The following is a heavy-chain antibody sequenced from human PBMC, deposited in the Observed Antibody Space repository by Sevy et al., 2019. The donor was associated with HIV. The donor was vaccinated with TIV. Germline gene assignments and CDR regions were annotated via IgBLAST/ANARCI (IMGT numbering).Heavy chain of an antibody. V-gene: IGHV6-1*01. CDR3: ARESIAAATFPPYFDF. CDR1: GDSVSTNSAA. J-gene: IGHJ4*02. Sequence: SQTLSLTCAISGDSVSTNSAAWNWIRQSPSRGLEWLGRTKYRSKWYNDYATSVKSRITINPDTTKNQFSLHLNSVTPEETAVNYCARESIAAATFPPYFDFWGQGTLVTVSS. CDR2: TKYRSKWYN. D-gene: IGHD6-25*01.